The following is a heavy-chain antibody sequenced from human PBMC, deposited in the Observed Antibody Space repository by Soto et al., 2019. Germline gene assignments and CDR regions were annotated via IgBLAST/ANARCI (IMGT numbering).Heavy chain of an antibody. Sequence: ASVKVSCKASGYTFTGYYMHWVRQAPGQGLEWIGWINPNSGGTNYAKKFQGWVTMTRDTSISTAYMELSRLRSDDTAVYFCARGGVSYYYDSSGSIGFDYWGQGTLVTVSS. V-gene: IGHV1-2*04. CDR1: GYTFTGYY. D-gene: IGHD3-22*01. CDR2: INPNSGGT. J-gene: IGHJ4*02. CDR3: ARGGVSYYYDSSGSIGFDY.